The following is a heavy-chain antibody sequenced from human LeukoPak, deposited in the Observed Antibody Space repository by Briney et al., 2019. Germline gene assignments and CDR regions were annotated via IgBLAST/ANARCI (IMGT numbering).Heavy chain of an antibody. J-gene: IGHJ4*02. CDR3: ARQAYSSGRYFPFDY. CDR1: GFAFSTYG. D-gene: IGHD3-22*01. CDR2: IWYDGSKT. Sequence: GGSPRLSCAASGFAFSTYGMHWVRQAPGKGLEWVAYIWYDGSKTYYADSVKGRFTISRDDPENTLYLQVNSLRAEDTALYYCARQAYSSGRYFPFDYWGQGTLVTVSS. V-gene: IGHV3-33*01.